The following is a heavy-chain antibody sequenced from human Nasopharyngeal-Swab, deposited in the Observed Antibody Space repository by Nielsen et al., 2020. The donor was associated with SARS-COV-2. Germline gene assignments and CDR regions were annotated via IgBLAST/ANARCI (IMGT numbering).Heavy chain of an antibody. CDR1: GGSISSYY. D-gene: IGHD3-10*01. CDR3: ARLVPYYYYYMDV. Sequence: GSLRFSCTVSGGSISSYYWSWIRQPPGKGLEWIGYIYYSGSTNYNPSLKSRVTISVDTSKNQFSLKLSSVTAADTAVYYCARLVPYYYYYMDVWGKGTTVTVSS. V-gene: IGHV4-59*01. CDR2: IYYSGST. J-gene: IGHJ6*03.